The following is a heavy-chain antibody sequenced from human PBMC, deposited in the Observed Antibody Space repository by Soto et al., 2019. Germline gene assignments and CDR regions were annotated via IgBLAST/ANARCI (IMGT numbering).Heavy chain of an antibody. V-gene: IGHV3-21*01. D-gene: IGHD4-17*01. Sequence: GGSLRRSCAASGFTFSSYSMNWVRQAPGKGLEWVSSISSSSSYIYYADSVKGRFTISRDNAKNSLYLQMNSLRAEDTAVYYCARSLYDYGDYFDYWGQGTLVTVSS. CDR3: ARSLYDYGDYFDY. J-gene: IGHJ4*02. CDR2: ISSSSSYI. CDR1: GFTFSSYS.